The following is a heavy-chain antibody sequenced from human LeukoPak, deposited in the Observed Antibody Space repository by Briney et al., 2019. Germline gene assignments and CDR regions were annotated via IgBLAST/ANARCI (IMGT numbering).Heavy chain of an antibody. D-gene: IGHD2-15*01. CDR1: GDSISIYY. CDR3: ARVASCSGGSCYSVVHWFDP. V-gene: IGHV4-59*01. CDR2: IDHTGST. J-gene: IGHJ5*02. Sequence: PSETLSLTCSVSGDSISIYYWSWIRQPPGKGLEWIGYIDHTGSTNYNPSLNSRVTISRDTSKNHFSLRLSSVTAADTAVYFCARVASCSGGSCYSVVHWFDPWGQGTLVTVSS.